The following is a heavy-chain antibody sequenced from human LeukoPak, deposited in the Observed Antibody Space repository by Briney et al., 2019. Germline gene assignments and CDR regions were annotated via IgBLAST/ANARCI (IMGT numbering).Heavy chain of an antibody. CDR2: ISSRGSTI. CDR1: GFTFSSYV. J-gene: IGHJ4*02. CDR3: ARGGGYGYTSRDVGYFDN. Sequence: GRSLRLSCAVSGFTFSSYVMHWVRQAPGKGLEWVSYISSRGSTIHYAHSVKGRFTISRDNAKNSLYLQMNSLRAEDTAVYYCARGGGYGYTSRDVGYFDNRGQGTLVTVSS. D-gene: IGHD5-18*01. V-gene: IGHV3-48*04.